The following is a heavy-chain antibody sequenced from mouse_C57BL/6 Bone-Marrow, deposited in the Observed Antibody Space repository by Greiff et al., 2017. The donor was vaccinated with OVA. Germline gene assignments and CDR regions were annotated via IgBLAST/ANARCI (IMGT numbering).Heavy chain of an antibody. CDR3: AGGDTTAYYYAMDY. CDR2: IDPNSGGT. J-gene: IGHJ4*01. V-gene: IGHV1-72*01. D-gene: IGHD1-2*01. CDR1: GYTFTSYW. Sequence: QVHVKQPGAELVKPGASVKLSCKASGYTFTSYWMHWVKQRPGRGLEWIGRIDPNSGGTKYNEKFKSKATLTVDKPSSTAYMQLSSLTSEDSAVYYCAGGDTTAYYYAMDYWGQGTSVTVSS.